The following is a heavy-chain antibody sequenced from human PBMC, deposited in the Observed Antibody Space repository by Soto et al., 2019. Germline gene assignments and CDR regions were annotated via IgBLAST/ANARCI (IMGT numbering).Heavy chain of an antibody. Sequence: QVHLVESGGGVVQPGSSLRLSCAASEFTFRIFAMHWLRQSPGKGLEWVAVISYDGSRKADSVKGRFTVSRDNSWSTLYLQMNSLRAEDRAIYYCARGDREDIEEVVGVRPGEYSMDVWGQGTTVTVSS. J-gene: IGHJ6*02. CDR2: ISYDGSRK. V-gene: IGHV3-30-3*01. CDR1: EFTFRIFA. CDR3: ARGDREDIEEVVGVRPGEYSMDV. D-gene: IGHD1-26*01.